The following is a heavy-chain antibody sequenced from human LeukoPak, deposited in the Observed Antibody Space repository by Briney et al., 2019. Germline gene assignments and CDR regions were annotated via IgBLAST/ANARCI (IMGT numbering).Heavy chain of an antibody. CDR3: ARDPSSSGDYYYYGMDV. CDR2: IYSGGST. D-gene: IGHD6-19*01. V-gene: IGHV3-53*04. J-gene: IGHJ6*02. Sequence: GGSLRLSCAASGFTVSSNYMSWVRQAPGKGLEWVSVIYSGGSTYYADSVKGRFTISRHNSKNTLYLQMNSLRAEDTAVYYCARDPSSSGDYYYYGMDVWGQGTTVTVSS. CDR1: GFTVSSNY.